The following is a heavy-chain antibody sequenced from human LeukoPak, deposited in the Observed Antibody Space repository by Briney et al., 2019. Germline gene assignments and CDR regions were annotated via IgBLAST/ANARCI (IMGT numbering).Heavy chain of an antibody. CDR3: ARGHSAY. CDR1: GLTFSSYE. D-gene: IGHD3-10*01. Sequence: PGGSLRLSCAASGLTFSSYEMNWVRQAPGKGLEWVANINQGGRDTNYVDSVKGRFTIARDNAKNSLYLQMNSLRVEDTAVYYCARGHSAYWGQGTLVTVSS. V-gene: IGHV3-7*04. J-gene: IGHJ4*02. CDR2: INQGGRDT.